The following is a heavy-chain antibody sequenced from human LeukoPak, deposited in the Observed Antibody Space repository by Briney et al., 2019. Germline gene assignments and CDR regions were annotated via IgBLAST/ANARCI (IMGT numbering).Heavy chain of an antibody. D-gene: IGHD5-24*01. CDR3: AKVRSRIAHYFDY. Sequence: GGSLRLSCAASGFTFSSYGMHRVRQAPGKGLEWVAFIRYDGSNKYYADSVKGRFTISRDNSKNTLYLQMNSLRAEDTAVYYCAKVRSRIAHYFDYWGQGTLVTVSS. J-gene: IGHJ4*02. CDR2: IRYDGSNK. CDR1: GFTFSSYG. V-gene: IGHV3-30*02.